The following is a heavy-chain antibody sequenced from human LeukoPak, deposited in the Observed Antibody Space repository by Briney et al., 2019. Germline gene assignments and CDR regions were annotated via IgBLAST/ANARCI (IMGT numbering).Heavy chain of an antibody. CDR3: ARDFRTGYYYGSGILGMTI. CDR1: GYSISSGYY. V-gene: IGHV4-38-2*02. D-gene: IGHD3-10*01. CDR2: IYHSGST. Sequence: TPSETLSLTCTVSGYSISSGYYWGWIRQPPWKGLEWIGSIYHSGSTYYNPSLKSRVTISVDTSKNHFSLKLSSVTAADTAVYYCARDFRTGYYYGSGILGMTIWGQGTLVTVSS. J-gene: IGHJ4*02.